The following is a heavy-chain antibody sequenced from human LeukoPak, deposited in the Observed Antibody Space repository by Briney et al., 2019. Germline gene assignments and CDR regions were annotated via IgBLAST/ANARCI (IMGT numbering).Heavy chain of an antibody. D-gene: IGHD3-9*01. CDR1: GFTFSNYG. CDR2: TWTDGTKK. Sequence: GGSLRLSCAASGFTFSNYGMHWVRQAPGKGLEWVAVTWTDGTKKFYEDSVKGRFTISRDNSKNTLYLQMNSLRAEDTAVYYCAREGVPYYDISNWFDPWGQGTLVTVSS. J-gene: IGHJ5*02. CDR3: AREGVPYYDISNWFDP. V-gene: IGHV3-33*01.